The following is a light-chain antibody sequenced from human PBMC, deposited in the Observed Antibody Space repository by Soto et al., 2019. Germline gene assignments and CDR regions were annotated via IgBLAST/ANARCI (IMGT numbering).Light chain of an antibody. CDR1: QSITDF. Sequence: DIQMTQSPSTLSASVGDRVTITCRASQSITDFLAWYQEKPGNAPKVLMYKASTLEVGVPSRFSGSGSGTEFTLTISRLQPEDAATYYCLHYHRSVWTFGQGTKVEI. J-gene: IGKJ1*01. V-gene: IGKV1-5*03. CDR3: LHYHRSVWT. CDR2: KAS.